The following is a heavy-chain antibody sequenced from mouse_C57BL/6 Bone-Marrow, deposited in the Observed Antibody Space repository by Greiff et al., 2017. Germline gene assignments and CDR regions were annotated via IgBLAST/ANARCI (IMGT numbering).Heavy chain of an antibody. Sequence: QVHVKQPGAELVKPGASVKVSCKASGYTFTSYWMHWVKQRPGQGLEWIGRIHPSDSDTNYNQKFKGKATLTVDKSSSTAYMQLSSLTSEDSAVYYCAMLGTGSSWFAYWGQGTLVTVSA. D-gene: IGHD4-1*01. V-gene: IGHV1-74*01. CDR2: IHPSDSDT. CDR1: GYTFTSYW. CDR3: AMLGTGSSWFAY. J-gene: IGHJ3*01.